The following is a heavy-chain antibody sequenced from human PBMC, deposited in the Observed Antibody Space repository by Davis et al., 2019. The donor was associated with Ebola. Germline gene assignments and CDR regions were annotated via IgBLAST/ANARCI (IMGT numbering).Heavy chain of an antibody. CDR2: ISYDGSNK. J-gene: IGHJ6*02. Sequence: PGGSLRLSCAASGFTFSSYGMHWVRQAPGKGLEWVAVISYDGSNKYYADSVKGRFTISRDNSKNTLYLQMNSLRAEDTAVYSCARERNFDWFSGMGVWGQGTTVTVSS. D-gene: IGHD3-9*01. V-gene: IGHV3-30*03. CDR3: ARERNFDWFSGMGV. CDR1: GFTFSSYG.